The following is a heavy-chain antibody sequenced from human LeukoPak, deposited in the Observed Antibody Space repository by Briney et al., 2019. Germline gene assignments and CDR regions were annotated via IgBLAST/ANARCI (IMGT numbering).Heavy chain of an antibody. CDR3: ARDPGYTTDWFYYYYMDV. V-gene: IGHV3-64*01. J-gene: IGHJ6*03. CDR2: ISTDGDTP. CDR1: GFMFNNYA. Sequence: PGGSLRLPCAASGFMFNNYAMHWVRQAPGKGLEHVSAISTDGDTPYYANSVKGRFTISRDNSKNTLYLQMGSLRVEDTAVYFCARDPGYTTDWFYYYYMDVWGKGTTVIVSS. D-gene: IGHD3-9*01.